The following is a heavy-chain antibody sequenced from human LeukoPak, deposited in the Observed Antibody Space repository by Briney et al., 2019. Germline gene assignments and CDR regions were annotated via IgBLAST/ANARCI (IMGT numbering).Heavy chain of an antibody. J-gene: IGHJ4*02. V-gene: IGHV4-39*07. CDR2: IYYSGST. CDR3: ARDKSITMVRGLHDY. D-gene: IGHD3-10*01. CDR1: GGSISSSSYY. Sequence: PSETLSLTCTVSGGSISSSSYYWGWIRQPPGKGLEWIGSIYYSGSTYYNPSLKSRVTISVDTSKNQFSLKLSSVTAADTAVYYCARDKSITMVRGLHDYWGQGTLVTVSS.